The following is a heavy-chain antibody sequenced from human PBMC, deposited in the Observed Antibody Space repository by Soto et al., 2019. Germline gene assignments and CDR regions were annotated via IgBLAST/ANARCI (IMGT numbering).Heavy chain of an antibody. CDR3: AGSPDLEAGWFDP. V-gene: IGHV3-30-3*01. CDR1: GFTFSSYA. CDR2: ISYDGSNK. D-gene: IGHD6-13*01. Sequence: GGSLRLSCAASGFTFSSYAMHWVRQAPGKGLEWVAVISYDGSNKYYAGSVKGRFTISRDNSKNTLYLQMNSLRAEDTAVYYCAGSPDLEAGWFDPWGQGTLVTVSS. J-gene: IGHJ5*02.